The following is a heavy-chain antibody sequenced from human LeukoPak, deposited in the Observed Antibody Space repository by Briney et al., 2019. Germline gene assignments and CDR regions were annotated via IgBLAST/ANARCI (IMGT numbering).Heavy chain of an antibody. J-gene: IGHJ4*02. CDR3: ARRASRIYSSGWYDTGDYFDY. D-gene: IGHD6-19*01. V-gene: IGHV4-59*08. Sequence: SETLSLTCTVSGGSISSYYWSWIQQPPGKGLEWIGYIYYSGSTNYNPSLKSRVTISVDTSKNQFSLKLSSVTAADTAVYYCARRASRIYSSGWYDTGDYFDYWGQGTLVTVSS. CDR1: GGSISSYY. CDR2: IYYSGST.